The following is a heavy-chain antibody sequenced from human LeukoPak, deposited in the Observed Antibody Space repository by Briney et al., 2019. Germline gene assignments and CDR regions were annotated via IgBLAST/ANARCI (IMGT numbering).Heavy chain of an antibody. V-gene: IGHV4-59*08. CDR3: ARLNGIPKIYFDY. Sequence: SETLSLTCTVSGGSISSYYWSWIRQPPGKGLEWIGYIYYSGSTNYNPSLKSRVTISVDTSKNQFSLKLSSVTAADTAVYYCARLNGIPKIYFDYWGQGTLVTVSS. CDR1: GGSISSYY. D-gene: IGHD2-2*02. CDR2: IYYSGST. J-gene: IGHJ4*02.